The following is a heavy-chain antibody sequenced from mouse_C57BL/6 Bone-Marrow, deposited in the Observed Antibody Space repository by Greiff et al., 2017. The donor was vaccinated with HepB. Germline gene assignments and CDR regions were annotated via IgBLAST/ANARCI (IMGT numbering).Heavy chain of an antibody. CDR3: ARKFLYDYDGGYYAMDY. J-gene: IGHJ4*01. Sequence: VQLKQSGPGLVQPSQSLSITCTVSGFSLTSYGVHWVRQSPGKGLEWLGVIWSGGSTDYNAAFLSRLSISKDNSKSQVFFKMNSLQADDTARYYCARKFLYDYDGGYYAMDYWGQGTSVTVSS. D-gene: IGHD2-4*01. CDR1: GFSLTSYG. V-gene: IGHV2-2*01. CDR2: IWSGGST.